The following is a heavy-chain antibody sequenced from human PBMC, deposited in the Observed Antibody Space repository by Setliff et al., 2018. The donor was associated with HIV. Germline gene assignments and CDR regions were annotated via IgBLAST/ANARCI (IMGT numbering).Heavy chain of an antibody. D-gene: IGHD3-3*01. J-gene: IGHJ3*02. V-gene: IGHV4-34*01. Sequence: ETLSLTCAVYGGSFSGYYWSWIRQPPGKGLEWIGEINHSGSTNYNPSFKSRVTISVDTSKNQFSLKLSSVTAADTAVYYCARVDGYDFWSGYYTPHAFDIWGQGTMVTVSS. CDR2: INHSGST. CDR3: ARVDGYDFWSGYYTPHAFDI. CDR1: GGSFSGYY.